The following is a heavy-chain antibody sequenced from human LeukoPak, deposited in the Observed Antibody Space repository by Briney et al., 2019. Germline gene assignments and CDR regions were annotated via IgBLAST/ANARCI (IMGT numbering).Heavy chain of an antibody. CDR3: ARGDYYYYYMDV. V-gene: IGHV4-61*02. J-gene: IGHJ6*03. D-gene: IGHD2-21*01. CDR2: IYTSGST. Sequence: SETLSLTCNVSGGSISSGSYYWSWIRQPAGKGLEWIGRIYTSGSTNYNPSLESRVTMSVDTSKNHFSLKLTSVTAADTAMYFCARGDYYYYYMDVWGKGTTVTVSS. CDR1: GGSISSGSYY.